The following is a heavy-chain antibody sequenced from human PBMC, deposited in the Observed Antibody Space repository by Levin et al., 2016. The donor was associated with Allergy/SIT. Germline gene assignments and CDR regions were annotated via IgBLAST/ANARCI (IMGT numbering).Heavy chain of an antibody. CDR1: GFTFSSYS. Sequence: GESLKISCAASGFTFSSYSMNWVRQAPGKGLEWVSYISSSSSTIYYADSVKGRFTISRDNAKNSLYLQMNSLRDEDTAVYYCARVGGHAMQAAAGQIDAFDIWGQGTMVTVSS. CDR2: ISSSSSTI. J-gene: IGHJ3*02. V-gene: IGHV3-48*02. D-gene: IGHD6-13*01. CDR3: ARVGGHAMQAAAGQIDAFDI.